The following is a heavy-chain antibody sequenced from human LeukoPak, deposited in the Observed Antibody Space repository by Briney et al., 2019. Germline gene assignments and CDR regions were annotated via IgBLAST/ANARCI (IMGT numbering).Heavy chain of an antibody. J-gene: IGHJ4*02. CDR2: ISSSSSYI. V-gene: IGHV3-21*04. Sequence: PGGSLRLSCAASGFTFSTYSMNWVRQASGKGLEWVSSISSSSSYIYYADSVKGRFTISRDNSKNTLYLQMNSLRAEDTAVYYCAKYRVPAVIRGVFDYWGQGTLVTVSS. D-gene: IGHD2-2*02. CDR3: AKYRVPAVIRGVFDY. CDR1: GFTFSTYS.